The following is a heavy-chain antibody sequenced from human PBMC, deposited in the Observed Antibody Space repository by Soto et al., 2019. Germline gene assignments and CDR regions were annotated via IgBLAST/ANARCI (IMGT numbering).Heavy chain of an antibody. CDR1: GFIFTSSG. J-gene: IGHJ4*02. CDR2: ISGGGGGA. D-gene: IGHD3-10*01. Sequence: GGSLRLSCAASGFIFTSSGMSWVRQPPGKGLEWVSSISGGGGGAYYADSVKGRFTISRDNSKDTLYLQMNSLRAEDTAVYQCVRDYYHISGSHYDIPLDYWGQGTLVTVSS. CDR3: VRDYYHISGSHYDIPLDY. V-gene: IGHV3-23*01.